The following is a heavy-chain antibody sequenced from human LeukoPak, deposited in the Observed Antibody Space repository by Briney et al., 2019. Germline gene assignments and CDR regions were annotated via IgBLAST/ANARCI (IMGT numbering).Heavy chain of an antibody. CDR2: IYHSGST. D-gene: IGHD4-17*01. V-gene: IGHV4-39*07. CDR1: GGSISSGSYY. CDR3: ARYHTTVINNLNWFDP. Sequence: PSETLSLTCTVSGGSISSGSYYWSWIRQPPGKGLEWIGSIYHSGSTYYNPSLKSRVTISVDTSKNQFSLKLSSVTAADTAVYYCARYHTTVINNLNWFDPWGQGTLVTVSS. J-gene: IGHJ5*02.